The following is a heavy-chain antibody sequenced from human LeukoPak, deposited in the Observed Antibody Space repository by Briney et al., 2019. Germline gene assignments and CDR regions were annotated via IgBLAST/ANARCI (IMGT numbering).Heavy chain of an antibody. V-gene: IGHV1-2*02. Sequence: EASVKVSCRASGYTFTGYYMHWVRQAPGQGLEWMGWINPNSGGTNYAQKFQGRVTMTRNTSISTAYMELSRLRSDDTAVYYCARGQYSSPFDYWGQGTLVTVSS. CDR1: GYTFTGYY. J-gene: IGHJ4*02. D-gene: IGHD6-19*01. CDR3: ARGQYSSPFDY. CDR2: INPNSGGT.